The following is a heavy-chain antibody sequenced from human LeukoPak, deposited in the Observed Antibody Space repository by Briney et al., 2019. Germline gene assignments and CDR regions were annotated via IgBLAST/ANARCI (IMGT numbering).Heavy chain of an antibody. CDR3: ASRIVGTPDYFDY. J-gene: IGHJ4*02. CDR1: GFTFSSYS. Sequence: GGSLRLSCAASGFTFSSYSMNWVRQAPGKGLEWVSLISSSSSYIYYADSVKGRFTISRDNAKNSLYLQMNSLRAEDTAVYYCASRIVGTPDYFDYWGQGTLVTVSS. D-gene: IGHD1-26*01. CDR2: ISSSSSYI. V-gene: IGHV3-21*06.